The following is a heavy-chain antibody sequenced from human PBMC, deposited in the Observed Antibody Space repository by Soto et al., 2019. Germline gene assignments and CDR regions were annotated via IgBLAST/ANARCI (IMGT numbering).Heavy chain of an antibody. D-gene: IGHD3-3*01. CDR3: ARDQGITTFGLYSMYYYGMDV. J-gene: IGHJ6*02. Sequence: QVQLVQSGAEVKKPGASVKVSCKASGYTFTSSGISWVRQAPGQGLEWMGWISTDNGNTNYAQHLQGRVSMTTDTSTRTAYMDLRSLRSDDTAVYYCARDQGITTFGLYSMYYYGMDVWGQGTTVTVSS. V-gene: IGHV1-18*01. CDR2: ISTDNGNT. CDR1: GYTFTSSG.